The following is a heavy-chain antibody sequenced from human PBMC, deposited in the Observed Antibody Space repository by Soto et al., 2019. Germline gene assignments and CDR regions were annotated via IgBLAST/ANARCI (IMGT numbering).Heavy chain of an antibody. CDR3: ARVWFGEYMDYYYGMDV. CDR1: GGSISSSNW. Sequence: WETLSLTCAVSGGSISSSNWWSWVRQPPGKGLEWIGEIYHSGSTNYNPSLKSRVTISVDKSKNQFSLKLSSVTAADTAVYYCARVWFGEYMDYYYGMDVWGQGTTVTVSS. J-gene: IGHJ6*02. CDR2: IYHSGST. D-gene: IGHD3-10*01. V-gene: IGHV4-4*02.